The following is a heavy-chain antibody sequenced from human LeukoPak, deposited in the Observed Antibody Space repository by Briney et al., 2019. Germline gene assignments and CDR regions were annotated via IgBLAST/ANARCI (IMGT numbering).Heavy chain of an antibody. D-gene: IGHD1-26*01. V-gene: IGHV1-69*13. CDR3: AMGAINFDY. CDR1: GYTFTGYY. J-gene: IGHJ4*02. CDR2: IIPIFGTA. Sequence: SVKVSCKASGYTFTGYYMHWVRQAPGQGLEWMGGIIPIFGTANYAQKFQGRVTITADESTSTAYMELSSLRSEDTAVYYCAMGAINFDYWGQGTLVTVSS.